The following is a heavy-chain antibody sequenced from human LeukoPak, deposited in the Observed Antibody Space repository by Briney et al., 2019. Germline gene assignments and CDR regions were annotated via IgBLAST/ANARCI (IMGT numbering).Heavy chain of an antibody. CDR3: ARSPHQDIPLWFDPNWFDP. J-gene: IGHJ5*02. D-gene: IGHD3-10*01. Sequence: GGSLRLSCAASGFTFSGYYMSWIRQAPGKGLEWVSYISSSGSTIYYADSVKGRFTISRDNAKNSLYLQMNSLRAEDTAVYYCARSPHQDIPLWFDPNWFDPWGQGTLVTVSS. V-gene: IGHV3-11*01. CDR1: GFTFSGYY. CDR2: ISSSGSTI.